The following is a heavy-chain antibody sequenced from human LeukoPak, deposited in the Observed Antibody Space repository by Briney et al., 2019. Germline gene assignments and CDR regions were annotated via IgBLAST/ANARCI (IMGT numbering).Heavy chain of an antibody. CDR2: IKSDGSDT. CDR1: GFTFSSYW. CDR3: AKATLQYSSGWYDFDY. V-gene: IGHV3-74*01. Sequence: GGSLRLSCAASGFTFSSYWMHWVRQAPGQGLVWVSRIKSDGSDTNYADSVKGRFTISRDNAKNTLYLQMNSLRAEDTAVYYCAKATLQYSSGWYDFDYWGQGTLVTVSS. J-gene: IGHJ4*02. D-gene: IGHD6-19*01.